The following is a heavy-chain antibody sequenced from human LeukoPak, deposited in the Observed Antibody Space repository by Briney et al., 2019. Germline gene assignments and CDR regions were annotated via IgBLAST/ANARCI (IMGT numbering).Heavy chain of an antibody. CDR2: SRNKANSYTT. J-gene: IGHJ4*02. CDR3: ARVCSSTSCYGGNFDY. Sequence: GGSLRLSCAASGFTFSDHYMHWVRQAPGKGLEWVGRSRNKANSYTTEYAASVKGRFTISRDDSKNSLYLQMNSLNIEDTCLYYCARVCSSTSCYGGNFDYWGQGTLVTVSS. V-gene: IGHV3-72*01. D-gene: IGHD2-2*01. CDR1: GFTFSDHY.